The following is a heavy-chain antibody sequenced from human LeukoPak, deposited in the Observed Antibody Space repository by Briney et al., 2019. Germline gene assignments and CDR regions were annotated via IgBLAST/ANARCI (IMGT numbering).Heavy chain of an antibody. CDR2: IYHSGST. Sequence: PSETLSLTCTVSGYSISSGYYWGWIRQPPGKGLEWIGEIYHSGSTNYNPSLKSRVTISVDKSKNQFSLKLSSVTAADTAVYYCARGRPDGSGSYYKFDPWGQGTLVTVSS. CDR3: ARGRPDGSGSYYKFDP. J-gene: IGHJ5*02. CDR1: GYSISSGYY. V-gene: IGHV4-38-2*02. D-gene: IGHD3-10*01.